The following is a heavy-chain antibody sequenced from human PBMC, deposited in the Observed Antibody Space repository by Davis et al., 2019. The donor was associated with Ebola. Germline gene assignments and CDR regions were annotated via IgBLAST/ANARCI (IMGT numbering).Heavy chain of an antibody. CDR1: GYTFTSYG. CDR2: ISAYNGNT. CDR3: ARNPGYCNGGVCYHYYYGMDV. J-gene: IGHJ6*02. V-gene: IGHV1-18*01. Sequence: ASVKVSCKASGYTFTSYGISWVRQAPGQGLEWMGWISAYNGNTNYAQKLQGRVTMTTDTSTSTAYMALRSLRSDDTAVYYCARNPGYCNGGVCYHYYYGMDVWGQGTTVTVSS. D-gene: IGHD2-8*02.